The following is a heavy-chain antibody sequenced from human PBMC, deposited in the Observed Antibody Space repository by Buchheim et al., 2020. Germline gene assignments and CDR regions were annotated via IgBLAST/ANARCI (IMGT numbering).Heavy chain of an antibody. D-gene: IGHD3-10*01. CDR1: GGSISSSNW. Sequence: QVQLQESGPGLVKPSGTLSLICVVSGGSISSSNWWSWVRQPPGKGLEWIGEIYHSGRTKYNPYLKSRVTISVDKSKNQFSLKLSSVTAADTAVYYCASQLVLDYGSGTRNWFDPWGQGTL. CDR2: IYHSGRT. V-gene: IGHV4-4*02. CDR3: ASQLVLDYGSGTRNWFDP. J-gene: IGHJ5*02.